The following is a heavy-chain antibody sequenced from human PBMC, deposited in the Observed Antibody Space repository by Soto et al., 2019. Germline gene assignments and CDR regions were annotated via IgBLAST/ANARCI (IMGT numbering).Heavy chain of an antibody. CDR1: GASVSSYY. J-gene: IGHJ4*02. V-gene: IGHV4-4*07. CDR3: ARDVGKNY. CDR2: IHSSGNL. Sequence: QVRLHESGPGLVKPSETLSLTCTVSGASVSSYYWSWFRQPVGKCLEWMGRIHSSGNLNYHPSLARRVNMSLYTSNSQSSLRLAAVTAADTDLYLFARDVGKNYWGQGTRVAVSS. D-gene: IGHD3-10*01.